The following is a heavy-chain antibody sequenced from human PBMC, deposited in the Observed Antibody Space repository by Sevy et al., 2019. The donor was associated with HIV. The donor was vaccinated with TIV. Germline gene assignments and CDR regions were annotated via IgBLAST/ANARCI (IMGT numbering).Heavy chain of an antibody. CDR1: GFTFTYAW. V-gene: IGHV3-15*01. CDR2: IKSKADGGTT. J-gene: IGHJ6*02. D-gene: IGHD2-8*02. CDR3: TTDPIIVLLVTDGMDV. Sequence: GGSLRLSCAASGFTFTYAWMSWVRQAPGKGLEWVGRIKSKADGGTTDYAAPVKGRFTISRDDSKNTLYLQMNSLKTDATAVYYCTTDPIIVLLVTDGMDVWGQGTTVTVSS.